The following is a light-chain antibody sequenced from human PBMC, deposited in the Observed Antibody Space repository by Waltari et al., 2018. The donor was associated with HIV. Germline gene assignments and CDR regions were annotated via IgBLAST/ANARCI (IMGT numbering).Light chain of an antibody. V-gene: IGLV2-23*02. J-gene: IGLJ1*01. CDR2: EVT. Sequence: TQPASVSGSPGQSITISCTGTSTDVGNFNLVSWYQQYPGKAPKLLIYEVTKRPSGASNRFSASKSGNTASLTISGLRAEDEADYYCYSYSDTSSSYVFGTGTKVTVL. CDR1: STDVGNFNL. CDR3: YSYSDTSSSYV.